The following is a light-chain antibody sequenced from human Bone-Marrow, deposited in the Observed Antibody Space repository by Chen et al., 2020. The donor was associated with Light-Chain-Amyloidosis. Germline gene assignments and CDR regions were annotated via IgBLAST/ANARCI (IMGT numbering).Light chain of an antibody. CDR1: SGSIATNY. Sequence: NFMLTHPHSVSESPGKTVIISCTRSSGSIATNYVQWSQQRPGSSPPTVIYEEDQRPSGVPGRVSGSIDRSSNATALTTAGLKTEDEAGYYCQSYQGSSQGVFGGGTKLTVL. CDR2: EED. V-gene: IGLV6-57*01. CDR3: QSYQGSSQGV. J-gene: IGLJ3*02.